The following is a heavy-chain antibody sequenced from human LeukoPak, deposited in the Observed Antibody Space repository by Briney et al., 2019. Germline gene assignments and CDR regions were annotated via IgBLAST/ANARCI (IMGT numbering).Heavy chain of an antibody. V-gene: IGHV1-69*05. J-gene: IGHJ4*02. CDR2: IIPIFGTA. D-gene: IGHD1-26*01. CDR3: ARGIVGATPLDY. CDR1: GGTFSSYA. Sequence: SVKVSCKASGGTFSSYAISWVRQAPGQGLEWMGGIIPIFGTANYAQKFQGRVTITTDESTSTAHMELSSLRSEDTAVYYCARGIVGATPLDYWGQGTLVTVPS.